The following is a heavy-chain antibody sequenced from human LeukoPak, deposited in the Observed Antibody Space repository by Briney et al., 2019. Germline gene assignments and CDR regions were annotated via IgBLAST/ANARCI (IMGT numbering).Heavy chain of an antibody. CDR1: GFTFSSYE. CDR2: ISSSSSTI. CDR3: AELGITMIGGV. Sequence: GGSLRLSCAASGFTFSSYEMNWVRQAPEKGLEWVSYISSSSSTIYYADSVKGRFTISRDNAKNSLYLQMNSLRAEDTAVYYCAELGITMIGGVWGKGTTVTISS. D-gene: IGHD3-10*02. V-gene: IGHV3-48*03. J-gene: IGHJ6*04.